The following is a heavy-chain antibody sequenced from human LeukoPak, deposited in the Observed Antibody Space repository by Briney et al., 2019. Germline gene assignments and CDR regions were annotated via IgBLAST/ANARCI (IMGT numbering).Heavy chain of an antibody. CDR2: IYYSGST. V-gene: IGHV4-59*12. D-gene: IGHD3-10*01. CDR3: AVVRVKASPLAALFDP. CDR1: GGSISSYY. Sequence: SETLSLTCTVSGGSISSYYWSWIRQPPGKGLEWIGYIYYSGSTNYNPSLKSRVTISVDTSRNQFSLKLSSVTAADTAVYYCAVVRVKASPLAALFDPWGQGTLVTVSS. J-gene: IGHJ5*02.